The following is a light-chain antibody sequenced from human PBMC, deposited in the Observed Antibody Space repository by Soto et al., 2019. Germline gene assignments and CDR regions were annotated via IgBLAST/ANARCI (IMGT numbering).Light chain of an antibody. V-gene: IGKV1-33*01. Sequence: DILMTQSPSTLSACVGDRVTISCRASQPISNWVAWYQQKPGRAPKLLISDSSNLETGVPPRFSGSGSGTDFTFTISSLQPEDIATYYCQQYDNLPLTFGGGTKV. CDR2: DSS. CDR3: QQYDNLPLT. J-gene: IGKJ4*01. CDR1: QPISNW.